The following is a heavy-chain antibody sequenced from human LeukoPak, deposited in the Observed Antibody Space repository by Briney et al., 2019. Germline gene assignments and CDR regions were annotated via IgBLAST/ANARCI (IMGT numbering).Heavy chain of an antibody. CDR2: ISSNGGST. V-gene: IGHV3-64*01. CDR3: ARSAVAEFRFDY. J-gene: IGHJ4*02. Sequence: PGGSLRLSCAASGFTFSSYAMHWVRQAPGKGLECVSAISSNGGSTYYANSVKGRFTISRDNSKNTLYLQMGSLRAEDMAVYYCARSAVAEFRFDYWGQGTLVTVSS. D-gene: IGHD6-19*01. CDR1: GFTFSSYA.